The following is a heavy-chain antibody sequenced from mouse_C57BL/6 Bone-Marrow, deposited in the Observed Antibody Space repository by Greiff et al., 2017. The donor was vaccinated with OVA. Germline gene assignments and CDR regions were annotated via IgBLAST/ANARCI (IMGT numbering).Heavy chain of an antibody. D-gene: IGHD1-1*01. CDR2: IRNKANNHAT. CDR3: TRNYYGSSEGKPSYAMDY. J-gene: IGHJ4*01. Sequence: EVQGVESGGGLVQPGGSMKLSCAASGFTFSDAWMDWVRQSPEKGLEWVAEIRNKANNHATYYAESVKGRFTISRDDSKSSVYLQMNSLRAEDTGIYYCTRNYYGSSEGKPSYAMDYWGQGTSVTVSS. V-gene: IGHV6-6*01. CDR1: GFTFSDAW.